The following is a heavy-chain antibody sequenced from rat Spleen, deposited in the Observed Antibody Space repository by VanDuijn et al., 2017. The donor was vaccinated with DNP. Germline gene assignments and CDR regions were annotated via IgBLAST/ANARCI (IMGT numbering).Heavy chain of an antibody. D-gene: IGHD1-6*01. V-gene: IGHV5-20*01. CDR2: ITNTGGNT. Sequence: EVQLVESGGGLVQPGRSLKLSCAASGFTFSDYYMAWVRQTPTEGLEWVASITNTGGNTYYRDSVKGRFTISRDNTNSTLYLQMDSLRSEDTATYYCTTSEAYTTDAWGQGTMVTVSS. CDR1: GFTFSDYY. J-gene: IGHJ1*01. CDR3: TTSEAYTTDA.